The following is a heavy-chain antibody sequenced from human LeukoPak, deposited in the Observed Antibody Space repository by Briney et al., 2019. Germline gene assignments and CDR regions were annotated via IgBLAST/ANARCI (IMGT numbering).Heavy chain of an antibody. Sequence: SETLSLTCTVSGGSISSSSSDWGWIRQPPGKGLEWIGSIYYSGRTHYNPSLKSRVTISVDTPKNQFSLKLSSVTAADTAVYYYARHTGGSGTYATWGQGTLVTVSS. V-gene: IGHV4-39*01. CDR2: IYYSGRT. J-gene: IGHJ5*02. D-gene: IGHD3-10*01. CDR1: GGSISSSSSD. CDR3: ARHTGGSGTYAT.